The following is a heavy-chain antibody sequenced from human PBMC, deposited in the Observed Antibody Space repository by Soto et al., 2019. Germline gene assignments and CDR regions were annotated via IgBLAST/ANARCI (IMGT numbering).Heavy chain of an antibody. Sequence: EVQLVESGGGLVQPGGSLRLSCATSGFILSDCAMNWVRQAPGKGLEWVSYISSSSSVIDYADSVKGRFTVSRDNARNSLYHKINGRRAEDTVVYSGGRDQGGVFNWSYNMDVGGKG. CDR3: GRDQGGVFNWSYNMDV. CDR1: GFILSDCA. V-gene: IGHV3-48*01. D-gene: IGHD3-9*01. J-gene: IGHJ6*03. CDR2: ISSSSSVI.